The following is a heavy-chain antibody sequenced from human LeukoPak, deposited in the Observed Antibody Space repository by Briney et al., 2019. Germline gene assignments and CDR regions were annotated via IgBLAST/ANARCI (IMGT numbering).Heavy chain of an antibody. D-gene: IGHD2-2*01. J-gene: IGHJ6*02. V-gene: IGHV4-59*08. CDR1: GGSISSYY. CDR2: IYYSGST. CDR3: ARNIVVVPAAMGYYYGMDV. Sequence: SETLSLTCTVSGGSISSYYWSWIRQPPGKGLEWIGYIYYSGSTNYNPSLKSRVTISVDTSKNQFSLKLSSVTAADTAVYYCARNIVVVPAAMGYYYGMDVWGQGTTVTVSS.